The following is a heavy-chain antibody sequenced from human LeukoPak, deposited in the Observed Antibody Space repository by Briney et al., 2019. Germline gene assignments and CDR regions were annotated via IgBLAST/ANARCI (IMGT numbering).Heavy chain of an antibody. Sequence: PSETLSLTCTVSGYSISSGYYWGWIRQPPGKGLEWIGTIFHSGSTYYNPSLKSRVTISVDTSKSQFSLKLNSVTAADTAVYYCARDPRIQLWLHDPSYYDHWGQGTLVTVSS. V-gene: IGHV4-38-2*02. J-gene: IGHJ4*02. CDR3: ARDPRIQLWLHDPSYYDH. D-gene: IGHD5-18*01. CDR1: GYSISSGYY. CDR2: IFHSGST.